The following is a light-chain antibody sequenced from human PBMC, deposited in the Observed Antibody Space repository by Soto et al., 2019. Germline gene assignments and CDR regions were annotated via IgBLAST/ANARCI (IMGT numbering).Light chain of an antibody. J-gene: IGKJ4*01. Sequence: EIVLTQSPATLSLSPVERATLSCMASQSVSSYLAWYQQKPGQAPRLLIYDASNRATDIPDRFSGSGSGTDFTLTISSLEPEDFAVYFCQQRSSWPLTFGGGTKVDIK. CDR2: DAS. V-gene: IGKV3-11*01. CDR1: QSVSSY. CDR3: QQRSSWPLT.